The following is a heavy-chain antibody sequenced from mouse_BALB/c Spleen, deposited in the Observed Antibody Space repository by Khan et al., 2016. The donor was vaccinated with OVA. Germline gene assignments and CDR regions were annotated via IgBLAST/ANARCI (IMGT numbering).Heavy chain of an antibody. CDR3: ARDGSRYNYAMDY. CDR1: GYSITSDYA. CDR2: ISYSGST. V-gene: IGHV3-2*02. Sequence: VQLKESGPGLLKPSQSLSRTCTVTGYSITSDYAWNWIRQFPGNKLEWMVYISYSGSTSYNPSLKSRISITRATSQNQFFLQLNSVTNEDTATYDCARDGSRYNYAMDYWGQGTAVTVSS. D-gene: IGHD2-3*01. J-gene: IGHJ4*01.